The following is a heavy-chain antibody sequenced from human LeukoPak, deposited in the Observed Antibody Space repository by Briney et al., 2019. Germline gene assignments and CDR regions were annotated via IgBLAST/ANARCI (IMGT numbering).Heavy chain of an antibody. V-gene: IGHV3-74*01. CDR2: INSDGSST. CDR1: GFTFSSYW. Sequence: GGSLRLSCAASGFTFSSYWMHWVRQAPGKGLVCVSRINSDGSSTSYADSVKGRFTISRDNAKNTLYLRMNSLKTEDTAVYYCTTEGSDPTYFDFWGQGTVVTVSS. CDR3: TTEGSDPTYFDF. J-gene: IGHJ4*02.